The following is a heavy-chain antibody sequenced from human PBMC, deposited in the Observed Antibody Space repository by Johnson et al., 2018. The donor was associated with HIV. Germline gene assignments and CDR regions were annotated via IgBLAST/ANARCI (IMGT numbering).Heavy chain of an antibody. CDR2: ISKSGSTI. Sequence: QVQLVESGGGVVQPGRSLRLSCAASGFTFSDYYMTWIRQAPGKGLEWISYISKSGSTIYYADSVKGRFTISRDNAKNTLYLQMNSLRAEDTAVYYCARVGQLARTHAFDIWGQGTMVTVSS. D-gene: IGHD6-13*01. CDR1: GFTFSDYY. J-gene: IGHJ3*02. V-gene: IGHV3-11*04. CDR3: ARVGQLARTHAFDI.